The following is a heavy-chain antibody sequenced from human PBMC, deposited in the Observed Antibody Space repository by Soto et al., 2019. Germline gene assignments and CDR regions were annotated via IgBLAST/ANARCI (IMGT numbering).Heavy chain of an antibody. J-gene: IGHJ4*02. CDR1: GDSISSFY. CDR3: ARVGYCSSTPCWPIGYFEY. Sequence: SETLSLTCTVSGDSISSFYWTWIRQPPGKGLEWVGYIFSSGSTNYNPSLKSRVTISVDTSESQFFLKLTSVTAADTAVYYFARVGYCSSTPCWPIGYFEYWGQGTLVTVSS. V-gene: IGHV4-59*01. CDR2: IFSSGST. D-gene: IGHD2-2*01.